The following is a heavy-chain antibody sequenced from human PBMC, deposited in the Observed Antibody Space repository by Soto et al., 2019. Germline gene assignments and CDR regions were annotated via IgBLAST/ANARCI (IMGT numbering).Heavy chain of an antibody. CDR2: ISWNSGSI. J-gene: IGHJ6*02. D-gene: IGHD4-17*01. Sequence: EVPLVESGGGLVQPGRSLRLSCAASGFTFDDYAMHWVRQAPGKGLEWVSGISWNSGSIGYADSVKGRFTISRDNAKNSLYLQMNRLRAEDTALYYWAKDMTTVTTSYYYGMDVWGQGTTVTVSS. CDR1: GFTFDDYA. V-gene: IGHV3-9*01. CDR3: AKDMTTVTTSYYYGMDV.